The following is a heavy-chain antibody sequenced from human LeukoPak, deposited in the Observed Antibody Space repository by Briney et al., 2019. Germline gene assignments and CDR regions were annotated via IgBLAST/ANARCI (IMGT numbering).Heavy chain of an antibody. D-gene: IGHD3-16*01. CDR1: GFTFSSYE. J-gene: IGHJ5*01. V-gene: IGHV3-21*01. Sequence: GGSLRLSCAAPGFTFSSYEMNWVRQAPGKGLEWVSTISGDSSGNYIDYADSVKGRFTISRDNAKNSVFLQMNGLRDDDTAVYYCTREGGVGSWGQGTLVSVSS. CDR2: ISGDSSGNYI. CDR3: TREGGVGS.